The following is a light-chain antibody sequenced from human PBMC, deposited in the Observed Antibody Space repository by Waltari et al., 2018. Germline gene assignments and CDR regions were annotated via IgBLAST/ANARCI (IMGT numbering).Light chain of an antibody. Sequence: DIQMTQSPSSVSASVGDRVTISCRASQDVNTWVAWYQQKPGKAPNLLIHGASTLQSGVPPRFSGSGSGTEFTLTISGLQPEDFTLYFCQQTDSFPLTFGEGTKVEIK. J-gene: IGKJ4*01. CDR2: GAS. CDR3: QQTDSFPLT. CDR1: QDVNTW. V-gene: IGKV1-12*01.